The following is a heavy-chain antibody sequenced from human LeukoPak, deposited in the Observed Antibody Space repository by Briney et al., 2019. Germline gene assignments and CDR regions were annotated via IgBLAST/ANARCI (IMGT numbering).Heavy chain of an antibody. J-gene: IGHJ2*01. CDR2: ISSSSTI. CDR1: GFTFRSYS. D-gene: IGHD7-27*01. Sequence: GSLRLSCAASGFTFRSYSMNWVRQAPGKGLEWVSYISSSSTIYYADSVRGRFTISRDNAKNSLYLQMNSLRAEDTAVYFCARDPGESWYFDLWGRGTLVTVSS. CDR3: ARDPGESWYFDL. V-gene: IGHV3-48*01.